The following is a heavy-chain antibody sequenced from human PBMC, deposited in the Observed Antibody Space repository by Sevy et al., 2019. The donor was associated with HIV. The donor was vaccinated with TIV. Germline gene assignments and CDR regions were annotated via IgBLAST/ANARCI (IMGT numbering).Heavy chain of an antibody. J-gene: IGHJ4*02. D-gene: IGHD2-2*01. CDR3: AREGCSKPHDY. Sequence: GGSLRLSCAASGFTFSNYAMSWVRQAPGKGLEWVSTFSFGCGKINYADSVKGRLTISRDNSKNTLYLQMNSLRAEDTALYYCAREGCSKPHDYWGQGTLVTVS. CDR2: FSFGCGKI. V-gene: IGHV3-23*01. CDR1: GFTFSNYA.